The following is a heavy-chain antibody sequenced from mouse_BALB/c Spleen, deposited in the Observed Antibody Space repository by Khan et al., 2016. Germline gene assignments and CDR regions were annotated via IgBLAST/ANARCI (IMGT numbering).Heavy chain of an antibody. CDR2: INPDSSTI. CDR3: GRQAYYGRGNY. Sequence: EVKLLESGGGLVQPGGSLKLSCAASGFAFSRYWMSWVRQAPGKGLEWIGEINPDSSTINYTPSLKDKFIISRDNATNTLYLQMSKVRSEDTDLYYCGRQAYYGRGNYWGQGTSVTVSS. V-gene: IGHV4-1*02. CDR1: GFAFSRYW. J-gene: IGHJ4*01. D-gene: IGHD2-10*01.